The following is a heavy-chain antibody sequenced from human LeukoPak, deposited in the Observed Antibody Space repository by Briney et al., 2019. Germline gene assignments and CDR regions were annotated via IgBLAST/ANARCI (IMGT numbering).Heavy chain of an antibody. CDR3: ASRPAGSTWYGVFDY. J-gene: IGHJ4*02. Sequence: SETLSLTCTVSGGPIDRHYWSWIRQPPGKGLEWIGYVFYPGRTNYNPSLKRGVTMSLDTSRDQFSLRLTSVTAADTAIYYCASRPAGSTWYGVFDYWSQGTLVTVSS. D-gene: IGHD6-13*01. CDR1: GGPIDRHY. V-gene: IGHV4-59*11. CDR2: VFYPGRT.